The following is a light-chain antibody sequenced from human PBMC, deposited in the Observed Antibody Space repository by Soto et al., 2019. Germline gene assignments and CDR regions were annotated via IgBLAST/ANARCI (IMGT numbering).Light chain of an antibody. CDR2: GAS. V-gene: IGKV1-9*01. Sequence: DIQLTQSRSFLSASVGDRVTITCLASQGISSYLAWFQQKPGRAPNLLIYGASTLQSGVPSRFSGSGSGTDFTLTTSNLQPEDFATYYCQQLNDYPLTLAQGTRLEI. CDR3: QQLNDYPLT. J-gene: IGKJ5*01. CDR1: QGISSY.